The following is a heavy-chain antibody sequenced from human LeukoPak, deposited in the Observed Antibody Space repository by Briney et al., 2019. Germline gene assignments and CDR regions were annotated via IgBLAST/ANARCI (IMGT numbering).Heavy chain of an antibody. Sequence: PSETLSLTCTVSGGSTSSSSYCWGWIRQPPGKGLEWIGSIYYSGSTYYNPSLKSRVTISVDTSKNQFSLKLSSVTAADTAVYYCARPSGSYLFGNWFDPWGQGTLVTVSS. CDR3: ARPSGSYLFGNWFDP. J-gene: IGHJ5*02. CDR1: GGSTSSSSYC. D-gene: IGHD1-26*01. V-gene: IGHV4-39*01. CDR2: IYYSGST.